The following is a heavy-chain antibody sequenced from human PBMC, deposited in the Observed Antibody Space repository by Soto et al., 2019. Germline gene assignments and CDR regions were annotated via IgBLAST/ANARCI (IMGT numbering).Heavy chain of an antibody. V-gene: IGHV3-23*01. CDR2: ITGSGGTI. D-gene: IGHD2-21*02. CDR1: GFSFSKYA. J-gene: IGHJ4*02. Sequence: DVQLLESGGGLVQPGGSLRLSCAASGFSFSKYAMIWVRQAPGKGQEWVSGITGSGGTIEYAASVKGRFTISRDNSKHTVYLQMNSLRAEDTAMYYCAKDAVYGDGLWLVADWGQGTLVTVS. CDR3: AKDAVYGDGLWLVAD.